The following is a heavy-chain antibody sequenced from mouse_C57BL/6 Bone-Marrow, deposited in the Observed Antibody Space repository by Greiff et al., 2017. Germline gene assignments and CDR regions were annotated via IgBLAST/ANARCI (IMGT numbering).Heavy chain of an antibody. Sequence: QVQLQQSGAELVKPGASVKMSCKASGYTFTSYWITWVKQRPGQGLEWIGDMYPGSGSTNYNEMLKSKATLTVDTSTSTAYMQHSSLTSEDSAVYYCARKIYYGNYCFDYWGQGTTLTVSS. CDR2: MYPGSGST. J-gene: IGHJ2*01. CDR1: GYTFTSYW. D-gene: IGHD2-1*01. CDR3: ARKIYYGNYCFDY. V-gene: IGHV1-55*01.